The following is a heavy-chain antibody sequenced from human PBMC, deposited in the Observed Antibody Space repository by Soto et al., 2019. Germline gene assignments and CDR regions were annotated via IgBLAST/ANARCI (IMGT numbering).Heavy chain of an antibody. CDR3: ARANLYYYDSSGYYDY. CDR2: MNPNSGNT. J-gene: IGHJ4*02. V-gene: IGHV1-8*01. CDR1: GYTFTSYD. D-gene: IGHD3-22*01. Sequence: PSVKVSCKASGYTFTSYDINWVRQATGQGLEWMGWMNPNSGNTGYAQKFQGRVTMTRNTSISTAYMELSSLRSEDTAVYYCARANLYYYDSSGYYDYWGQGTLVTVSS.